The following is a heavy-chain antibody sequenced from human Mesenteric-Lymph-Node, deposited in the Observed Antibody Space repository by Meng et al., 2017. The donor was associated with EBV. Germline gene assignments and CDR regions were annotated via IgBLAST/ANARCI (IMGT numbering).Heavy chain of an antibody. J-gene: IGHJ4*02. CDR2: IYHSGTT. Sequence: QGAGLGLVRPYQALSLPCAVSGCSSIRCGYSRSCIRQAPGKGLEWIWFIYHSGTTYLNPSLRSSVNLSVDTSNNQFSLNLRSVSAADTAIYYCARSAGGDYFDYWGQGTLVTVSS. D-gene: IGHD1-26*01. V-gene: IGHV4-30-2*01. CDR1: GCSSIRCGYS. CDR3: ARSAGGDYFDY.